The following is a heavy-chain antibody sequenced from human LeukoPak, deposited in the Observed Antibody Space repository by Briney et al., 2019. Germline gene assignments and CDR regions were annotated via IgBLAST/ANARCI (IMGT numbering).Heavy chain of an antibody. CDR2: VSDDGTAI. CDR1: GFTFSDYY. Sequence: GGSLRLSCEASGFTFSDYYMSWIRQAPGKGLEWVSHVSDDGTAIYYADSVKGRFTIFKDNAKNSLYLQMNSLRAEDTAVYYCARDRRYGSINDGHFDYWGQGTLATASS. CDR3: ARDRRYGSINDGHFDY. V-gene: IGHV3-11*01. J-gene: IGHJ4*01. D-gene: IGHD6-19*01.